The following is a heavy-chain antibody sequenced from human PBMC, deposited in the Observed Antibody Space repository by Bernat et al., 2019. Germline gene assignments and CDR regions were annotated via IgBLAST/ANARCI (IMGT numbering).Heavy chain of an antibody. CDR1: GFTFNSYG. D-gene: IGHD3-10*01. Sequence: QVQLVESGGGVVQPGRSLRLSCAVSGFTFNSYGMHWVRQAAGKGLEWVAVISHDGSNKYYGDSVKGRFTISRDNSKNTLYLQMNSLGAEDTAVYYCAKGLGGNGDFYYYMDVWGKGTTVTVSS. CDR3: AKGLGGNGDFYYYMDV. CDR2: ISHDGSNK. J-gene: IGHJ6*03. V-gene: IGHV3-30*18.